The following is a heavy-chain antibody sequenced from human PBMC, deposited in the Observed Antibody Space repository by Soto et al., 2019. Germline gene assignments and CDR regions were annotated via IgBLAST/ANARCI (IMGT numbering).Heavy chain of an antibody. J-gene: IGHJ6*02. Sequence: EVQLVASGGGLVQPGGSLRLSCAASGFTFSTYWMHWVRQRPGKGLVWVSRINNDGSNTAYADSVKGRFTISRDNAQSTLYLQMNSLRAEDTAVYYCARDPLIGTTDYGLDVWGQGTTVSVSS. D-gene: IGHD1-7*01. CDR2: INNDGSNT. V-gene: IGHV3-74*01. CDR1: GFTFSTYW. CDR3: ARDPLIGTTDYGLDV.